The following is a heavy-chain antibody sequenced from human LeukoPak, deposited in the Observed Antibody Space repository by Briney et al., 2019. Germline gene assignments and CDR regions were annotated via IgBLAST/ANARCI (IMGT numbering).Heavy chain of an antibody. J-gene: IGHJ4*02. V-gene: IGHV3-30*02. CDR1: GFTFSSYG. CDR2: IRHDGSNK. Sequence: PGGSLRLSCAASGFTFSSYGMHWVRQAPGKGLEWVAFIRHDGSNKYYADSVKGRFTISRDNSKNTLYLQMNSLRAEDTAVYYCAKLTYYYDRHWGQGTLVTVSS. D-gene: IGHD3-22*01. CDR3: AKLTYYYDRH.